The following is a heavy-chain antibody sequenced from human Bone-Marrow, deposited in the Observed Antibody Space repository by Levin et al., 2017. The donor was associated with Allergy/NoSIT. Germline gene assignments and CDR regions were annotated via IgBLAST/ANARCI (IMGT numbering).Heavy chain of an antibody. CDR2: ISWNSDII. Sequence: SLKISCAASEFTFEAFVMNWVRQTPGKGLEWVSSISWNSDIIAYADSVKGRFTISRDNAKNSLYLQMDSLRPEDTALYFCTKDLSPWDTTSNNYYNYGMDVWGQGTTVTVSS. CDR3: TKDLSPWDTTSNNYYNYGMDV. V-gene: IGHV3-9*01. J-gene: IGHJ6*02. CDR1: EFTFEAFV. D-gene: IGHD5-18*01.